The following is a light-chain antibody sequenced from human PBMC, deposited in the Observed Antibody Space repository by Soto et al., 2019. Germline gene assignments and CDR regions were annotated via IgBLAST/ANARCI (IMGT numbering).Light chain of an antibody. Sequence: EIVLTQSPGTLSLSPGESATLSCRASQSIARAYLAWYRQKPGQAPRLLIYGTSTRATGIPDRFSGSGSGTDFTLAISRLEPEDFAVYYCQQYATSRWTFGQGTKVEIK. CDR2: GTS. CDR3: QQYATSRWT. V-gene: IGKV3-20*01. J-gene: IGKJ1*01. CDR1: QSIARAY.